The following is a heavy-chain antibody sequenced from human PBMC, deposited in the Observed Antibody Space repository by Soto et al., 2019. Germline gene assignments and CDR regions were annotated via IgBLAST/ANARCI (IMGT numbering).Heavy chain of an antibody. V-gene: IGHV3-53*04. CDR3: ARNPPSRGAFDI. Sequence: PGGSLRLSCAASGFTVSSNYMSWVRQAPGKGLEWVSVIYSGGSTYYADSVKGRFTISRHNSKSTLYLQMNSLRAEDTAVYYCARNPPSRGAFDIWGQGTMVTVSS. J-gene: IGHJ3*02. CDR1: GFTVSSNY. CDR2: IYSGGST.